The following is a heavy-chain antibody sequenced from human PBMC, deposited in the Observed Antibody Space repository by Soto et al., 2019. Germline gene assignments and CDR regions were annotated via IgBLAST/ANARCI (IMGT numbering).Heavy chain of an antibody. CDR3: ARVGYDDRSGYYYGFAFDI. V-gene: IGHV3-53*02. CDR2: IYSGGST. CDR1: GFTVSSNY. Sequence: EVQLVETGGGLIQPGGSLRLSCAASGFTVSSNYMSWVRQAPGKGLEWVSVIYSGGSTYYADSVKGRFTISRDNSKNTLYLQRNGLRAEDTAVYYCARVGYDDRSGYYYGFAFDIWGQGTMVTVSS. J-gene: IGHJ3*02. D-gene: IGHD3-22*01.